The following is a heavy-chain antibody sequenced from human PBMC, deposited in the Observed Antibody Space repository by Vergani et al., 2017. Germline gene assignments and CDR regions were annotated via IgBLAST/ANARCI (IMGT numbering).Heavy chain of an antibody. Sequence: QLQLQESGPGLVKPSETLSLTCTVSGGSISSSSYYWGWIRQPPGKGLEWIGSSYYSGSTYYNPSLNSRVTISVDPSKNQFSLKLSSVTAADTAVYYCARHDRVGELYFDYWGQGTLVTVSS. CDR1: GGSISSSSYY. V-gene: IGHV4-39*01. J-gene: IGHJ4*02. D-gene: IGHD3-10*01. CDR3: ARHDRVGELYFDY. CDR2: SYYSGST.